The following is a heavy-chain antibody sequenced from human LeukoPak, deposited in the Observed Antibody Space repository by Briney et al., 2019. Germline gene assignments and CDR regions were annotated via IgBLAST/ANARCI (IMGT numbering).Heavy chain of an antibody. CDR3: AKDLDRLIAAAGTDY. Sequence: GGSLRLSCAASGFTFSSYGMHWVRQAPGKGLEWVAFIRYDGSNKYYADSVKGRFTISRDNSKNTLYLQMNSLRAEDTAVYYCAKDLDRLIAAAGTDYWGQGTLVTVSS. J-gene: IGHJ4*02. CDR1: GFTFSSYG. V-gene: IGHV3-30*02. CDR2: IRYDGSNK. D-gene: IGHD6-13*01.